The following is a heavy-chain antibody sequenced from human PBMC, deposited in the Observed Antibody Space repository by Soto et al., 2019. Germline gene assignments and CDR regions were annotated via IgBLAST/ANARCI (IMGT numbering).Heavy chain of an antibody. CDR2: ISAYNGNT. J-gene: IGHJ4*02. D-gene: IGHD6-13*01. Sequence: ASVKVSCKASGYTFTSYGISWVRQAPGQGLEWMGWISAYNGNTNYAQKLQGRVTMTTDTSTSTAYMELRSLRSDDTAVYYCARTNMVIAEAAIDYWGQGTLVTVSS. CDR1: GYTFTSYG. V-gene: IGHV1-18*01. CDR3: ARTNMVIAEAAIDY.